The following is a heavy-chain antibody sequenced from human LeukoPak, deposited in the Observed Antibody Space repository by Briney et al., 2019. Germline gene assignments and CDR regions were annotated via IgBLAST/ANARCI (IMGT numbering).Heavy chain of an antibody. CDR3: AKVSIGYSYGPNWFDP. J-gene: IGHJ5*02. D-gene: IGHD5-18*01. CDR1: GFTFSSYA. CDR2: ISGSGAST. V-gene: IGHV3-23*01. Sequence: GGSLRLSCAASGFTFSSYAMSWVRQAPVKGLEWVSAISGSGASTYYADSVKGRYTISRDNSKNTLYLQMNSLRAEDTAVYYCAKVSIGYSYGPNWFDPWGQGTLVTVSS.